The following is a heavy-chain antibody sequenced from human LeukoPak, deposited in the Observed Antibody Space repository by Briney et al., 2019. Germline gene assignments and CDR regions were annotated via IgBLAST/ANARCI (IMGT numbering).Heavy chain of an antibody. V-gene: IGHV4-61*08. CDR3: ARGRAYCGGDCYAIDY. J-gene: IGHJ4*02. CDR2: IYYSGST. Sequence: TLSLTCPVSGGSISSGGYYWSWIRQHLGKGLEWIGYIYYSGSTNYNPSLKSRVTISVDTSKNQFSLKLSSVTAADTAVYYCARGRAYCGGDCYAIDYWGQGTLVTVSS. D-gene: IGHD2-21*02. CDR1: GGSISSGGYY.